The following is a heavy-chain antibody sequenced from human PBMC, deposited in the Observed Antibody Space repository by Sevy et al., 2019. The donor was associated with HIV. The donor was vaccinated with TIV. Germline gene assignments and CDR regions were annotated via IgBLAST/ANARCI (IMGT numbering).Heavy chain of an antibody. CDR1: GGSISSYY. D-gene: IGHD5-18*01. J-gene: IGHJ6*02. CDR3: ARSLRGYSYGYHYYYGMDV. V-gene: IGHV4-59*13. CDR2: IYYSGST. Sequence: SETLSLTCTVSGGSISSYYWSWIRQPPGKGLEWIGYIYYSGSTNYNPSLKSRVTISVDTSKNQFSLKLSSVTAADTAVYYCARSLRGYSYGYHYYYGMDVWGQGTTVTVSS.